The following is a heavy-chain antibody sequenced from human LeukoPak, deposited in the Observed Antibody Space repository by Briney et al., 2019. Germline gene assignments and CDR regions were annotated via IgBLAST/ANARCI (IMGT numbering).Heavy chain of an antibody. CDR3: ARDSGYDY. Sequence: GGSLRLSCAASGFTFSAYEMNWVRQAPGKGLEWVSLIYSGGSTYYADSVKGRFTISRDNSKNTLYLQMNSLKAEDTAVYYCARDSGYDYWGQGTLVTVSS. CDR2: IYSGGST. V-gene: IGHV3-53*01. D-gene: IGHD5-12*01. J-gene: IGHJ4*02. CDR1: GFTFSAYE.